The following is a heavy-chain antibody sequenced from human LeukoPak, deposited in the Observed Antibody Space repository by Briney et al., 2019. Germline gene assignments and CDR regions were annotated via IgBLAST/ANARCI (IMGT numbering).Heavy chain of an antibody. CDR3: ATDRGPRNDYYLDY. D-gene: IGHD2-21*02. V-gene: IGHV3-15*01. J-gene: IGHJ4*02. CDR1: GFTFSDAW. Sequence: GGSLRLSCAASGFTFSDAWMSWVRQAPGKGLEWVGCIKNKAADETTDYDASVRGRFTMSRDDSQNTLYLHMNNLQTEDTAVYYYATDRGPRNDYYLDYWGQETLVTVSS. CDR2: IKNKAADETT.